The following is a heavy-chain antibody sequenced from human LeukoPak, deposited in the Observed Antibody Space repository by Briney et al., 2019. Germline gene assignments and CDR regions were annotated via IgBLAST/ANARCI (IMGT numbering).Heavy chain of an antibody. CDR1: GGSFSGYY. CDR2: INHSGST. V-gene: IGHV4-34*01. D-gene: IGHD6-13*01. Sequence: SETLSLTCAVYGGSFSGYYWSWIRQPPGKGLEWIGEINHSGSTNYNPSLKSRVTISVDTSKNQFSLKLSSVTAADTAVYYCARDSLSSSRRWFDPWGQGTLVTVSS. J-gene: IGHJ5*02. CDR3: ARDSLSSSRRWFDP.